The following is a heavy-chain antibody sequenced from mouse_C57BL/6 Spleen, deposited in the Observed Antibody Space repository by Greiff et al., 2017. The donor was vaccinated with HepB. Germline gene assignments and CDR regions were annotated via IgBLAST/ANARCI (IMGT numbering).Heavy chain of an antibody. CDR2: ISDGGSYT. D-gene: IGHD4-1*01. CDR1: GFTFSSYA. V-gene: IGHV5-4*01. CDR3: AREGDWDDFDY. Sequence: EVKLVESGGGLVKPGGSLKLSCAASGFTFSSYAMSWVRQTPEKRLEWVATISDGGSYTYYPDNVKGRFTISRDKAKNNLYLQMSHLKSEDTAMYYCAREGDWDDFDYWGQGTTLTVSS. J-gene: IGHJ2*01.